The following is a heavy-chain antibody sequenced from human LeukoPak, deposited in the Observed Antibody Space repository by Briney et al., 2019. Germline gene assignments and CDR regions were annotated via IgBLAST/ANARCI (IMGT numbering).Heavy chain of an antibody. Sequence: GGSLRLSCAAAGFTVSSNYMSWVRQAPGKGLEWVSSIFPSGGEIHYADSVRGRFTISRDNSKSTLSLQMNSLRAEDTAIYYCATYRQVLLPFESWGQGTLVTVSS. CDR2: IFPSGGEI. J-gene: IGHJ4*02. CDR1: GFTVSSNY. V-gene: IGHV3-53*01. CDR3: ATYRQVLLPFES. D-gene: IGHD2-8*02.